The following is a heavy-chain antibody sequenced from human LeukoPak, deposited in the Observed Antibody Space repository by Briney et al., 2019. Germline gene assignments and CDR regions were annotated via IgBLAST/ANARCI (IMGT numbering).Heavy chain of an antibody. CDR2: INPKTGVT. V-gene: IGHV1-2*02. D-gene: IGHD1-26*01. CDR3: ARDLAMYSPDLDY. CDR1: GYTFTDYY. Sequence: ASVKVSCKASGYTFTDYYLHWVRQAPGQGVEWMGWINPKTGVTKYAQNFQGRVTMTRDTSINTAYMEVSRLRSDDTAVFYCARDLAMYSPDLDYWGQGTLVTVSS. J-gene: IGHJ4*02.